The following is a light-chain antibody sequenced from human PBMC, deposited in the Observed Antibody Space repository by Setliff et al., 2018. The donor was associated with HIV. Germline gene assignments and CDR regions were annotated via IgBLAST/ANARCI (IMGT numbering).Light chain of an antibody. CDR1: QSLLHTDGHTY. V-gene: IGKV2-30*02. CDR3: MQGTHWPKT. J-gene: IGKJ1*01. Sequence: DAVLTQSPLSLPVTLGQPASISCRSSQSLLHTDGHTYLNWFHQRPGQSPRRLIYKVSNRDSGVPDRFSGSGSGTGFTLKISRVEAEDVGVYYCMQGTHWPKTFGQGTKVDIK. CDR2: KVS.